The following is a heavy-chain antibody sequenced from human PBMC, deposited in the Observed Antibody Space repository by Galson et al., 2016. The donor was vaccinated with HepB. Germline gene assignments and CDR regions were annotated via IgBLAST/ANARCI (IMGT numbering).Heavy chain of an antibody. CDR3: AKDRWTGQLLPHGFDY. D-gene: IGHD6-6*01. CDR1: EFTFTSYA. V-gene: IGHV3-23*01. J-gene: IGHJ4*02. CDR2: INNSGGRT. Sequence: SLRLSCAASEFTFTSYAMSWVRQAPGKGLEWVSSINNSGGRTHYADSVKGRFTISRDNSKNTLFPQMNSLRAEDTALYYCAKDRWTGQLLPHGFDYWGQGTLVTVSS.